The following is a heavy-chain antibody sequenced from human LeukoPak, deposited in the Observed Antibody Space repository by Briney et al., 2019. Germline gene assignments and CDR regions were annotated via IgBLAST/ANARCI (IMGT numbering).Heavy chain of an antibody. CDR2: INSDGSST. CDR3: ARELIIVGARPYDY. CDR1: GFTFSSYW. D-gene: IGHD1-26*01. J-gene: IGHJ4*02. Sequence: GGSLRLSCAASGFTFSSYWMNWVRQAPGKGLVWVSRINSDGSSTSYADSVKGRFTISRDNAKNTLYLQMNSLRAEDTAVYYCARELIIVGARPYDYWGQGTLVTVSS. V-gene: IGHV3-74*01.